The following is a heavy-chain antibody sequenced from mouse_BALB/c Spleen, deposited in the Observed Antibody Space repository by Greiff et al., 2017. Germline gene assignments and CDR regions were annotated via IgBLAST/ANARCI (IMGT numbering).Heavy chain of an antibody. D-gene: IGHD1-2*01. J-gene: IGHJ2*01. CDR1: GFTFSSYG. Sequence: EVQVVESGGDLVKPGGSLKLSCAASGFTFSSYGMSWVRQTPDKRLEWVATISSGGSYTYYPDSVKGRFTISRDNAKNTLYLQMSSLKSEDTAMYYCARHETVTTATFDYWGQGTTLTVSS. CDR3: ARHETVTTATFDY. CDR2: ISSGGSYT. V-gene: IGHV5-6*01.